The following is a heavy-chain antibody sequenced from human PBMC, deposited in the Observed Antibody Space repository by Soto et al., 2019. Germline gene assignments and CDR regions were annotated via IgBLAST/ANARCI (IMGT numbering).Heavy chain of an antibody. CDR2: ISYDGSNK. D-gene: IGHD1-1*01. CDR3: ARDDLEMATTYFDY. J-gene: IGHJ4*02. V-gene: IGHV3-30-3*01. CDR1: GFTFSSYA. Sequence: QVQLVESGGGVVQPGRSLRLSCAASGFTFSSYAMHWVRQAPGKGLGWVAVISYDGSNKYYADSVKGRFTISRDNSKNTLYLQMNSLRAEDTAVYYCARDDLEMATTYFDYWGQGTLVTVSS.